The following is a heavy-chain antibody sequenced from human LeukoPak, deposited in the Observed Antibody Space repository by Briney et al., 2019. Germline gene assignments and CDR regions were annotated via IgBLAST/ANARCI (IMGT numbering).Heavy chain of an antibody. D-gene: IGHD3-10*01. Sequence: SETLSLTCAVYGGSFSGYYWSWIRQPPGKGLEWIGEINYSGSTNYNPSLKSRVTISVDTSKKQFSLKLSSVTAADTAVYYCARGTQRITMVRGANWFDPWGQGTLVTVSS. CDR3: ARGTQRITMVRGANWFDP. CDR2: INYSGST. J-gene: IGHJ5*02. V-gene: IGHV4-34*01. CDR1: GGSFSGYY.